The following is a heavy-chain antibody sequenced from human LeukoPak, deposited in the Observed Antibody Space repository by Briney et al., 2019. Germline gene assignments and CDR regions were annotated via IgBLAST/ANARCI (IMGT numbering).Heavy chain of an antibody. V-gene: IGHV4-30-4*01. CDR2: IYYSGST. CDR3: ARDAHNYDILTGYYNRWFDP. J-gene: IGHJ5*02. D-gene: IGHD3-9*01. Sequence: SETLSLTCTVSGGSISSGDYYWSWIRQPPGKGLEWIGYIYYSGSTYYNPSLKSRVTISVDTSKNQFSLKLSSVTAADTAVYYCARDAHNYDILTGYYNRWFDPWGQGTLVTVSS. CDR1: GGSISSGDYY.